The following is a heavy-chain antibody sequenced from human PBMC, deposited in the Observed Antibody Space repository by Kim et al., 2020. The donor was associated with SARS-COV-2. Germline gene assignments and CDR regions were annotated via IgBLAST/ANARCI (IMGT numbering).Heavy chain of an antibody. D-gene: IGHD1-26*01. CDR2: YT. Sequence: YTDYEKSWKSRITITPDTAKNQFSLQLNSVTPEDTAIYYCARGGRYYDYWGQGTLVTVSS. J-gene: IGHJ4*02. V-gene: IGHV6-1*01. CDR3: ARGGRYYDY.